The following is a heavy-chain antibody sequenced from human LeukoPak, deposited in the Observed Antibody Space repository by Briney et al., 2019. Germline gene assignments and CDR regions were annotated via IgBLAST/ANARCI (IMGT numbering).Heavy chain of an antibody. CDR1: GGSISSSSYY. CDR2: IYYSGST. Sequence: SETLSLTCTVSGGSISSSSYYWGWIRQPPGKGLEWIGSIYYSGSTYYNPSLKSRVTISVDTSKNQFSLKLSSVTAADTAVYYCARNYYDSSGYYSESYYFDYWGQGTLVTVSS. J-gene: IGHJ4*02. CDR3: ARNYYDSSGYYSESYYFDY. D-gene: IGHD3-22*01. V-gene: IGHV4-39*01.